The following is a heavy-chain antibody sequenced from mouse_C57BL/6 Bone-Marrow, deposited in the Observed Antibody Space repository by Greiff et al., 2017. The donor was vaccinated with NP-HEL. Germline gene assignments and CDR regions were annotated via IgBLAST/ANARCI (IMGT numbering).Heavy chain of an antibody. CDR2: IDPEDGDT. CDR1: GFNIKDYY. Sequence: EVQLQQSGAELVRPGASVKLSCTASGFNIKDYYMHWVKQRPEQGLEWIGRIDPEDGDTEYAPKFQGKATMTADTSSNTAYLQLSSLTSEDTAVYYCTTSLVWVTTVSYYFDYWGQGTTLTVSS. V-gene: IGHV14-1*01. J-gene: IGHJ2*01. CDR3: TTSLVWVTTVSYYFDY. D-gene: IGHD1-1*01.